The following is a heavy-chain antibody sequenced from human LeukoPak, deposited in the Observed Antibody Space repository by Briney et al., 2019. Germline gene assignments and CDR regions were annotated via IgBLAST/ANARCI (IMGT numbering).Heavy chain of an antibody. CDR1: GFSFSNSW. CDR2: INDDETVT. Sequence: GGSPRLSCAASGFSFSNSWMHWVRQAPGRGLVWVSRINDDETVTSYADSVKGRFTISRDNAKNTLYLQMKSLRAEDTAVYYCATTGSGSYYDYWGQGALVTVSS. D-gene: IGHD1-26*01. V-gene: IGHV3-74*01. CDR3: ATTGSGSYYDY. J-gene: IGHJ4*02.